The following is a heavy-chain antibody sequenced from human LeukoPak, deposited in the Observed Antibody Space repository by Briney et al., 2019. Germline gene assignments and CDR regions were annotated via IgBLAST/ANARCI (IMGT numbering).Heavy chain of an antibody. V-gene: IGHV3-21*01. CDR1: GFTFSFYS. Sequence: PGGSLRLSCAASGFTFSFYSMSWVRQAPGKGLEWVSSISSSSSDIYYADSVKGRFTISRDSAKNSLSLQMINLRGEDTAVYYCARSKAGAESSGNSFSHYYYYAMDVWGQGTTVTVSS. CDR3: ARSKAGAESSGNSFSHYYYYAMDV. J-gene: IGHJ6*02. CDR2: ISSSSSDI. D-gene: IGHD6-19*01.